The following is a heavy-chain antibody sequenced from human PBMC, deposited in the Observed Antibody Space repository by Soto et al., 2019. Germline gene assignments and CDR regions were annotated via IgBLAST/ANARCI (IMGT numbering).Heavy chain of an antibody. CDR1: GGSISSGDYY. J-gene: IGHJ4*02. D-gene: IGHD5-18*01. CDR2: IYYSGST. Sequence: QVQLQESGPGLVKPSQTLSLTCTVSGGSISSGDYYWSWIRQPPGKGLEWIGYIYYSGSTYYNPSLXRXXTISVDTSQNPFSLKLSSVTAADTAVYYCASSRYGYIVYDYWGQGTLVTVSS. CDR3: ASSRYGYIVYDY. V-gene: IGHV4-30-4*01.